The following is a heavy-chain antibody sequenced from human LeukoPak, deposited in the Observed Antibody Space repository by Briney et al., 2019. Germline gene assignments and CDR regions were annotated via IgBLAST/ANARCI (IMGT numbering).Heavy chain of an antibody. CDR2: IWYDGSNK. Sequence: PGRFLRLSCAASGFTFSSYGMHWVRQAPGKGLEWVAVIWYDGSNKYYADSVKGRFTISRDNSKNTLYLQMNSLRAEDTAVYYCAKDLAYSSGWYDAFDIWGQGTMVTVSS. V-gene: IGHV3-33*06. J-gene: IGHJ3*02. D-gene: IGHD6-19*01. CDR1: GFTFSSYG. CDR3: AKDLAYSSGWYDAFDI.